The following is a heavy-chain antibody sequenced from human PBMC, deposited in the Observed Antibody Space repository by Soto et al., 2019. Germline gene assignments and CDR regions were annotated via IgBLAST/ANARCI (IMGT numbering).Heavy chain of an antibody. CDR1: GFTFSSYW. V-gene: IGHV3-7*03. CDR3: ARAKYYYGMDV. J-gene: IGHJ6*02. CDR2: IKQDGSEK. Sequence: EVQLVESGGGLVQPGGSLRLSCAASGFTFSSYWMSWVRQAPGKGLEWVANIKQDGSEKYYVDSVKGRFTISRDNAKNSQHQKMNSLGAEDAVYYCCARAKYYYGMDVWGQGTTVTVSS.